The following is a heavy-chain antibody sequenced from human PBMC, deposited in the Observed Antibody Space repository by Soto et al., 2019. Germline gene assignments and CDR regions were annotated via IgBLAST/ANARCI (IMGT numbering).Heavy chain of an antibody. CDR1: SGSFSGYY. Sequence: SETLSLTCSIYSGSFSGYYWSWIRQPPGKGLEWIGEISQSGNTNYGPSLKSRVSISIDTSKKQFSLNLASVSAADTAVYYCARAPKVSGSSQTRPDFWGQGTLVTVSS. V-gene: IGHV4-34*01. J-gene: IGHJ4*02. CDR2: ISQSGNT. D-gene: IGHD6-6*01. CDR3: ARAPKVSGSSQTRPDF.